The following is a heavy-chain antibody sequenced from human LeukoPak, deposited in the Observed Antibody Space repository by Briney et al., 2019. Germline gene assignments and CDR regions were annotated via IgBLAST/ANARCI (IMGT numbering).Heavy chain of an antibody. CDR2: ISYDGSNK. D-gene: IGHD4-17*01. CDR3: AKDLGNDYGDYP. Sequence: GGSLRLSCAASGFTFSSYAMHWVRQAPGKGLEWVAVISYDGSNKYYADSVKGRFTISRDNSKNTLYLQMNSLRAEDTAVYYCAKDLGNDYGDYPWGQGTLVTVSS. J-gene: IGHJ5*02. V-gene: IGHV3-30*04. CDR1: GFTFSSYA.